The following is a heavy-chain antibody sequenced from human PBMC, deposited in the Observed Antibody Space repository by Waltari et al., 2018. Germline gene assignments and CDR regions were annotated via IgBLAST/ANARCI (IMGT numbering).Heavy chain of an antibody. CDR3: ARTTFVRYFDY. D-gene: IGHD1-1*01. CDR1: SGSISIPNYF. CDR2: VSYRGIT. V-gene: IGHV4-30-4*01. J-gene: IGHJ4*02. Sequence: QVQLRESGPGLVKPSQTLTLTCTVSSGSISIPNYFWSWIRQAPGKGLEWIGSVSYRGITYYNPSLESRVTMSVDTSKNQFSLNLNSVTAADAAIYYCARTTFVRYFDYWGQGTLVTVSS.